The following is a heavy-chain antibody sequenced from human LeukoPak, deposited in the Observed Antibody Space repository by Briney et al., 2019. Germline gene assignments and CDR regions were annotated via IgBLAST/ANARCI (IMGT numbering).Heavy chain of an antibody. CDR3: ARDLGYCSGGSCYYWFDL. D-gene: IGHD2-15*01. CDR1: GYTFTSYG. CDR2: IGAYNGNT. Sequence: ASVKVSCKASGYTFTSYGISWVRQAPGQGLEWMGWIGAYNGNTNYAQKLQGRVTMTTDTSTSTAYMELRSLRSDDTAVYYCARDLGYCSGGSCYYWFDLWGQGTLVTVSS. V-gene: IGHV1-18*01. J-gene: IGHJ5*02.